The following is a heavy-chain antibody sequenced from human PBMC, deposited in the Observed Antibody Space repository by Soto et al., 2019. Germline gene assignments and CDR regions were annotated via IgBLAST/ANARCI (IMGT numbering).Heavy chain of an antibody. CDR3: ARTAAAGKYYYGVDV. V-gene: IGHV5-51*01. CDR2: IYPGDSDT. CDR1: EYSFTSYW. Sequence: PGESLQVSCNGSEYSFTSYWIGRVRKMTGKGLELMGIIYPGDSDTRYSPSFQDQVTISADKSISTAYLQWSSLKASDTAMYYCARTAAAGKYYYGVDVWGQGTTVTVSS. D-gene: IGHD6-13*01. J-gene: IGHJ6*02.